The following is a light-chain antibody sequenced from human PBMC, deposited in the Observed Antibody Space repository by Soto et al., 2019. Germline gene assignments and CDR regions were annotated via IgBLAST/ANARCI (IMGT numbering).Light chain of an antibody. J-gene: IGLJ2*01. CDR2: SNN. V-gene: IGLV1-44*01. Sequence: QSVLTQPPSASGTPGQRVTISCSGSSSNIGSNTVNWYQQLPGTAPKLLIYSNNQRPSGVPDRFSGSKSGTSASLAISGLQSEDKADYYCAAWDDSLNGVVFGGGTKLTV. CDR1: SSNIGSNT. CDR3: AAWDDSLNGVV.